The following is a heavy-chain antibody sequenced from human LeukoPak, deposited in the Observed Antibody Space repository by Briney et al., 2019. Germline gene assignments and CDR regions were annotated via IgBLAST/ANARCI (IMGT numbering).Heavy chain of an antibody. CDR3: ARHSSGWYYVDY. D-gene: IGHD6-19*01. CDR2: IYYSGST. Sequence: SETLSLTCTVSSDSISGHYWSWIRQPPGEGLEWIGNIYYSGSTNYNPSLESRVTISVDTSKNQFSLKLSSVTAADTAVYYCARHSSGWYYVDYWGQGTLVTVSS. V-gene: IGHV4-59*11. J-gene: IGHJ4*02. CDR1: SDSISGHY.